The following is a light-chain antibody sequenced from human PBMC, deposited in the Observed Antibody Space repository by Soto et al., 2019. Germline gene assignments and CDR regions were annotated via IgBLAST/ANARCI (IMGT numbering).Light chain of an antibody. Sequence: EIVLTQSPGTLSLSPGERGTRSCRASQSFSNNYLAWYQQKPGQAPSLLIYGASNRATGIPDRFSGSGSGTDFTLTISRLEPEDFAVYYCQQYGSSGTFGQGTKVDIK. V-gene: IGKV3-20*01. CDR3: QQYGSSGT. J-gene: IGKJ1*01. CDR2: GAS. CDR1: QSFSNNY.